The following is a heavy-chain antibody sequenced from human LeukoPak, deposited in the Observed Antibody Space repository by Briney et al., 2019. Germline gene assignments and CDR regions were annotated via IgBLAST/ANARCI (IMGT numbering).Heavy chain of an antibody. V-gene: IGHV4-34*01. CDR2: INHSGST. CDR3: ARDRGRRDGYNSAIDY. CDR1: GGSFSGYY. J-gene: IGHJ4*02. D-gene: IGHD5-24*01. Sequence: PSETLPLTCAVYGGSFSGYYWSWLRQPPGKGLEWIGEINHSGSTNYNPSLKSRVTISVDTSKNQFSLKLSSVTAADTAVYYCARDRGRRDGYNSAIDYWGQGTLVTVSS.